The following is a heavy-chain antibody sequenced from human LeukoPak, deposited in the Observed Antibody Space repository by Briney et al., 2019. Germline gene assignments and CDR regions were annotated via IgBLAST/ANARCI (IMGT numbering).Heavy chain of an antibody. Sequence: SETLSLTCAVYGGSFSGYYWSWIRQPPGKGLEWIGEINHSGSTNYNPSLKSRVTISVDTSKNQFSLKLSSVTAADTAVYYCARDRANNWFDPWGQGTLVTVSS. CDR2: INHSGST. CDR3: ARDRANNWFDP. CDR1: GGSFSGYY. V-gene: IGHV4-34*01. J-gene: IGHJ5*02.